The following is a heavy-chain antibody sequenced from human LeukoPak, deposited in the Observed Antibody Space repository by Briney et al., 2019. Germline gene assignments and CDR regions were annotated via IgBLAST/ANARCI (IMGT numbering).Heavy chain of an antibody. V-gene: IGHV3-33*06. Sequence: GGSLRLSCAASGFTFSSYGMHWVRQAPGKGLEWVAVIWYDGSNKYYADSVKGRFTISRDNSKNTLYLQMNSLRAEDTAVYYCAKGAVAANWFDPWGQGTLVTVSS. CDR1: GFTFSSYG. D-gene: IGHD6-19*01. J-gene: IGHJ5*02. CDR2: IWYDGSNK. CDR3: AKGAVAANWFDP.